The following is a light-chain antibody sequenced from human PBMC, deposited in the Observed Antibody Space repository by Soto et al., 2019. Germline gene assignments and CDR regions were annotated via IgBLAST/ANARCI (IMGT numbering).Light chain of an antibody. J-gene: IGKJ4*01. Sequence: EIVDTQSPATGPVSPGERASLSCSARQRVSGEFAWYQQNPGQAPRLLSYGPSTRASGIPARFSGSGSGTEFTLTIISLQSEDFALYYCLQYNNWPPATFGGGTKVDIK. CDR2: GPS. V-gene: IGKV3-15*01. CDR1: QRVSGE. CDR3: LQYNNWPPAT.